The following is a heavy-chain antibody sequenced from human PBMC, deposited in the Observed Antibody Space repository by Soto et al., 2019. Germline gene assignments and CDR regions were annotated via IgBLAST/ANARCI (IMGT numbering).Heavy chain of an antibody. CDR2: IYSGGST. Sequence: EVQLVESGGGLIQPGGSLRLSCAASGFTFSSNDMNWVRQAPGKGLEWVSLIYSGGSTYYADSVKGRFTIYRDNSKNTLYLQMSSLRAEDADVYYCATRPLLPGAPWCQGTMVTVSS. CDR3: ATRPLLPGAP. J-gene: IGHJ3*01. CDR1: GFTFSSND. D-gene: IGHD3-22*01. V-gene: IGHV3-53*01.